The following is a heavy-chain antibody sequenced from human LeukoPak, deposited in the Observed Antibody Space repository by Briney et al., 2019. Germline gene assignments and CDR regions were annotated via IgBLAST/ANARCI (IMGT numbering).Heavy chain of an antibody. CDR3: ARSRPEMATSPFDY. V-gene: IGHV4-39*01. CDR2: IYYSGST. Sequence: SETLSLTCTVSGGSISGYYWGWIRQPPGKGLEWIGSIYYSGSTYYNPSLKSRVTISVDTPKNQFSLKLSSVTAADTAVYYCARSRPEMATSPFDYWGQGTLVTVSS. CDR1: GGSISGYY. J-gene: IGHJ4*02. D-gene: IGHD5-24*01.